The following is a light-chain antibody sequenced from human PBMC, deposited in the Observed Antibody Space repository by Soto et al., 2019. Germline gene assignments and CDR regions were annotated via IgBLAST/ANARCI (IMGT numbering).Light chain of an antibody. CDR1: QSVSSNY. Sequence: IVLTQCPGTLSLSPGERATLSWMASQSVSSNYLAWYQQKSGQAPRLLIYCISSRATGIPDRFSGSGSGTDFNLTISRLETEDFAVYYCQQYGTSRTFGQGTKVDI. J-gene: IGKJ1*01. V-gene: IGKV3-20*01. CDR3: QQYGTSRT. CDR2: CIS.